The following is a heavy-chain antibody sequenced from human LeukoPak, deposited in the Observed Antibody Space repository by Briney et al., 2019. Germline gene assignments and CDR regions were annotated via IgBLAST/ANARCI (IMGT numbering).Heavy chain of an antibody. CDR2: ISGSGGST. J-gene: IGHJ4*02. V-gene: IGHV3-23*01. CDR1: GFTFSSYG. D-gene: IGHD3-22*01. CDR3: AKVPLYDSSGYYDY. Sequence: GGTLRLSCAVSGFTFSSYGMSWVRQAPGKGLEWVSAISGSGGSTYYADSVKGRFTISRDNSKNTLYLQMNSLRAEDTAVYYCAKVPLYDSSGYYDYWGQGTLVTVSS.